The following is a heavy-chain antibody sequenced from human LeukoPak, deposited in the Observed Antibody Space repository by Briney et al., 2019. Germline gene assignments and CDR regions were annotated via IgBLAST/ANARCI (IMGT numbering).Heavy chain of an antibody. Sequence: ASVKVSCKASGGTFSSYAISWVRQAPGQGLEWMGWISAYNGNTNYAQKLQGRVTMTTDTSTSTAYMELRSLRSDDTAVYYCAREQCSGGSCYLSFDYWGQGTLVTVSS. CDR3: AREQCSGGSCYLSFDY. CDR1: GGTFSSYA. D-gene: IGHD2-15*01. J-gene: IGHJ4*02. CDR2: ISAYNGNT. V-gene: IGHV1-18*01.